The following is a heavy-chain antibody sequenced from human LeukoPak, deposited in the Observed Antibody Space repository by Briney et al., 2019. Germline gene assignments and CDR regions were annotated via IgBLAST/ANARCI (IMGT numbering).Heavy chain of an antibody. CDR3: ARAQLISMVADY. Sequence: GGSLRLSCAASGFTFSSHSMNWVRQAPGKGLEWVSSISSPSTYLYYADSVKGRFTISRDNAKNSLYLQMNSLSAEDTGVYYCARAQLISMVADYWGQGTPVTVSS. V-gene: IGHV3-21*01. CDR2: ISSPSTYL. CDR1: GFTFSSHS. J-gene: IGHJ4*02. D-gene: IGHD3-10*01.